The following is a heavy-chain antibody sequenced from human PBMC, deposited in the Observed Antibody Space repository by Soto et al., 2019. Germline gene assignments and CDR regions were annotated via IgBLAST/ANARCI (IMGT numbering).Heavy chain of an antibody. J-gene: IGHJ6*03. V-gene: IGHV3-21*01. Sequence: GGSLRLSCAASGFTFSSYSMNWVRQAPGKGLEWVSSISSSSSYIYYADSVKGRFTISGDNAKNSLYLQMNSLRAEDTAVYYCAREIAAAGLDYYYYYYMDVWGKGTTVTVSS. CDR2: ISSSSSYI. D-gene: IGHD6-13*01. CDR3: AREIAAAGLDYYYYYYMDV. CDR1: GFTFSSYS.